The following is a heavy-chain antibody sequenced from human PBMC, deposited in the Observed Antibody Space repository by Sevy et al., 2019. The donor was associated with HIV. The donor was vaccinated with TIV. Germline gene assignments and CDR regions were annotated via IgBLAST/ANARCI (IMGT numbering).Heavy chain of an antibody. V-gene: IGHV3-23*01. Sequence: GGSLRLSCAVSGFSFDSYGMTWVRQAPGKGLEWVSGISGSGTRTYYADSVEGRFSISRDNSKNRLYLQMNSLRSEDTVIYYCAKGGGGHYDPDEIGYYFYYYNMDVWGKGTTVTVSS. CDR1: GFSFDSYG. CDR3: AKGGGGHYDPDEIGYYFYYYNMDV. D-gene: IGHD3-22*01. CDR2: ISGSGTRT. J-gene: IGHJ6*03.